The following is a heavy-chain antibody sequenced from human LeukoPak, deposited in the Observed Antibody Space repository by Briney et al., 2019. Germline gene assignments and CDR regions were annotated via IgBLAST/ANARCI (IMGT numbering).Heavy chain of an antibody. CDR1: GCSFTSYW. CDR3: ATPNPREYCSSTTCYVNY. D-gene: IGHD2-2*01. CDR2: IYPGDSGT. J-gene: IGHJ4*02. V-gene: IGHV5-51*01. Sequence: GEAPKIPCKGSGCSFTSYWFVWVRQLPGKSLEWRVVIYPGDSGTRYSPSFQGQVTISADKSNSHAYLKWSSLKASDTAMYYCATPNPREYCSSTTCYVNYWGRGTLVTVSS.